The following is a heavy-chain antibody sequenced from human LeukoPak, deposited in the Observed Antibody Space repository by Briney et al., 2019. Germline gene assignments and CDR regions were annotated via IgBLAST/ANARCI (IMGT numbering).Heavy chain of an antibody. V-gene: IGHV4-4*02. CDR3: ARGQKTGWPWYFDL. CDR2: IYHTGST. Sequence: PSETLSLTCAISGDSISSSNWWNWVRQPPGKGLEWIGEIYHTGSTNYNPSLKSRVTMSVDTSKTQFSLQLSSVTAADTAVYYCARGQKTGWPWYFDLWGRGTLVTVSS. CDR1: GDSISSSNW. D-gene: IGHD7-27*01. J-gene: IGHJ2*01.